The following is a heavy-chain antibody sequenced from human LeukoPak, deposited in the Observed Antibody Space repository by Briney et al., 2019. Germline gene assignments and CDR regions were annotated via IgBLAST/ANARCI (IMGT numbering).Heavy chain of an antibody. V-gene: IGHV4-59*01. CDR3: ARVRSYYGSVTGKSYYFDY. CDR1: GGSISSYY. CDR2: VSSNEGT. J-gene: IGHJ4*02. D-gene: IGHD3-10*01. Sequence: PSETLSLTCTVSGGSISSYYWSWIRQPPGKGLEWIGYVSSNEGTNSNPSLESRVTILVDTSKNQFSLKLSSVTAADTAMYYCARVRSYYGSVTGKSYYFDYWGQGTLVTVSS.